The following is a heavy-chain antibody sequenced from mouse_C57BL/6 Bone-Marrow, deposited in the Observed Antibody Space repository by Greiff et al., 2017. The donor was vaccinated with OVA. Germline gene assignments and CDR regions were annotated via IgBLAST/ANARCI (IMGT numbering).Heavy chain of an antibody. CDR3: ASLVAGDFDY. CDR2: IDPADGET. D-gene: IGHD1-1*01. V-gene: IGHV14-2*01. J-gene: IGHJ2*01. Sequence: VQLQQPGAELVTPGASVKLSCTASGFNITDYYMHWVKQRPEQGLEWIGRIDPADGETKYAPKFQGKATITADTSSNTAYLQLSSLTSEDTAVYYCASLVAGDFDYWGQGTTLTVSS. CDR1: GFNITDYY.